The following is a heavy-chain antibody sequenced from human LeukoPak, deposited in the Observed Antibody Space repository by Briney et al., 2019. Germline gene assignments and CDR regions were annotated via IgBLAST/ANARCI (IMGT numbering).Heavy chain of an antibody. V-gene: IGHV1-2*02. D-gene: IGHD3-22*01. CDR2: INPNSGGT. CDR1: GYTFTGYY. Sequence: ASVKVSCKASGYTFTGYYMHWVRQAPGQGLGWMGWINPNSGGTNYAQKFQGRVTMTRDTSSSTAYMELSRMRSDDTAVYYCARSFRTVPYYYDSSGYRFAPWGQGPLVTVPS. J-gene: IGHJ5*02. CDR3: ARSFRTVPYYYDSSGYRFAP.